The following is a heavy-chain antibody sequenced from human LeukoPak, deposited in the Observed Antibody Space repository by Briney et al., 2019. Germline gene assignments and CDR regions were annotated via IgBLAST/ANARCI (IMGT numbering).Heavy chain of an antibody. CDR1: GGPISIYY. Sequence: SETMFSTCTVSGGPISIYYWSWIRQPPGKGLEWIGNIYYSGSTNYNPSLKSRVTISVDTSNNQFSLKLSSVTAADTTVYYCARTSNYDFWSGYYKDNWFDPWGQGTLVTVSS. D-gene: IGHD3-3*01. CDR3: ARTSNYDFWSGYYKDNWFDP. J-gene: IGHJ5*02. V-gene: IGHV4-59*01. CDR2: IYYSGST.